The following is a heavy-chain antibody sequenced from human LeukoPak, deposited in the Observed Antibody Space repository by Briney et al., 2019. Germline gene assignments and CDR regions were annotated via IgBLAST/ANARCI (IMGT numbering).Heavy chain of an antibody. V-gene: IGHV5-51*01. Sequence: PGESLKISCKGSGYSFTTYWIGWVRQMPGKGLEWMGIIYPGDSDTRYSPPFQGQVTISVGKSISTAYPQWSSLKASDTAMYYCARAGTYYYYFDYWGQGTLVTVSS. CDR2: IYPGDSDT. J-gene: IGHJ4*02. D-gene: IGHD3-10*01. CDR3: ARAGTYYYYFDY. CDR1: GYSFTTYW.